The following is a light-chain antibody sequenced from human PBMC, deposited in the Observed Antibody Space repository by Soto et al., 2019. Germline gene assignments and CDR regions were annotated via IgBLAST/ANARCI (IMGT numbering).Light chain of an antibody. J-gene: IGLJ1*01. V-gene: IGLV1-44*01. CDR1: SSNIGTNA. CDR2: NNN. Sequence: QSALTQPPSASGTPGQRVPFSFFGGSSNIGTNAVNWYQQLPGTAPKLLIYNNNQRPSGVPDRFSGSKSGTSASLAISGLQSEDEADYYCAAWDDSLNGYVFGTGTKVT. CDR3: AAWDDSLNGYV.